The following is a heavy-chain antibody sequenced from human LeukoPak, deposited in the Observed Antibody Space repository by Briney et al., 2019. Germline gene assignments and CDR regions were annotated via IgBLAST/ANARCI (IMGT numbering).Heavy chain of an antibody. CDR3: ARGPRSQWLVDFDY. CDR2: IYTSGST. CDR1: GGSISSYY. V-gene: IGHV4-4*07. D-gene: IGHD6-19*01. Sequence: SETLSLTCTVSGGSISSYYWSWIRQPAGKGLEWIGRIYTSGSTNYNPSLKSRVTMSVDTSKNQFSLKLSSLTAADTAMYYCARGPRSQWLVDFDYRGQGTLVTVSS. J-gene: IGHJ4*02.